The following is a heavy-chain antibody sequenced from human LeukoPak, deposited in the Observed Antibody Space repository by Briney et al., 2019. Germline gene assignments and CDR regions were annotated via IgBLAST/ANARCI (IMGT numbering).Heavy chain of an antibody. D-gene: IGHD2-2*01. J-gene: IGHJ5*02. Sequence: ASVKVSCKASGYTFTRYYMHSVRQAPGQGLEWMGWIYPNSGGTKYAQKFHGRVTLTRDTSISTAYMELSRLRSDDTAVYYCARDPAVDIVVVAAAMGWFDPWGQGTLVTVSS. CDR3: ARDPAVDIVVVAAAMGWFDP. V-gene: IGHV1-2*02. CDR2: IYPNSGGT. CDR1: GYTFTRYY.